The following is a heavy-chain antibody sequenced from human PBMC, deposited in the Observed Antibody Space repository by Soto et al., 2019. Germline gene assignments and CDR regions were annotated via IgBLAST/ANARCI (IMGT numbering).Heavy chain of an antibody. V-gene: IGHV1-3*01. CDR1: GYTFTSYA. J-gene: IGHJ6*03. D-gene: IGHD2-2*01. CDR3: AMRSTEGAYYYMDV. CDR2: INAGNGNT. Sequence: GASVKVSCKASGYTFTSYAMHWVRQAPGQRLEWMGWINAGNGNTKYSQKFQGRVTITRDTSASTAYMELSSLRSEDTAVYFCAMRSTEGAYYYMDVWGKGTTVTVSS.